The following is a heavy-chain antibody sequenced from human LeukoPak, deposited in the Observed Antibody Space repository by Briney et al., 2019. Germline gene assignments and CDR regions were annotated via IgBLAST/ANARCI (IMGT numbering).Heavy chain of an antibody. V-gene: IGHV4-4*07. CDR2: IYTSGST. Sequence: SETLSLTCTVSGGSISSYYWSWIRQPAGKGLEWIGRIYTSGSTNYNPSLKSRVTMSVDTSKNQFSLKLSSVTAADTAVYYCAREKMVRGVNWFDPWGQGTLVTVSS. J-gene: IGHJ5*02. CDR3: AREKMVRGVNWFDP. CDR1: GGSISSYY. D-gene: IGHD3-10*01.